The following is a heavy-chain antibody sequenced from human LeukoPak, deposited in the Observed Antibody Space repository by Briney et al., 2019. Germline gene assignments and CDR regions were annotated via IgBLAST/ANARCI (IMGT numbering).Heavy chain of an antibody. CDR2: INAGNGNT. J-gene: IGHJ4*02. V-gene: IGHV1-3*01. Sequence: ASVKVSCKASGYTFTSYAMHWVRQAPGQRLEWMGWINAGNGNTKYSQKFQGRVTITRDTSASTAYMELSSLRSEDTVVYYCARLSTYDSSGYCDYWGQGTLVTVSS. D-gene: IGHD3-22*01. CDR1: GYTFTSYA. CDR3: ARLSTYDSSGYCDY.